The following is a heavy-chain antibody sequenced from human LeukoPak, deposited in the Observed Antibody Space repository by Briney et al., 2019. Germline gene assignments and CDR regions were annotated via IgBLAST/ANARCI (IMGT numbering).Heavy chain of an antibody. Sequence: GGSLRLSCVASGFTFSDQPMSRVRQAPGKGLEWVSKISGSGVSTYYADSVKGRFTISRDNSKNMLYLQMNSLRAEDTAVYYCAKDEDGSGSSPFDYWGQGTLVTVSS. CDR1: GFTFSDQP. CDR3: AKDEDGSGSSPFDY. V-gene: IGHV3-23*01. CDR2: ISGSGVST. J-gene: IGHJ4*02. D-gene: IGHD3-10*01.